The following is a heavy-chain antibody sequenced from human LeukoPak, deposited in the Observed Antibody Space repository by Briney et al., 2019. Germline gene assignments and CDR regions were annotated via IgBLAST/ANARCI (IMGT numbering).Heavy chain of an antibody. Sequence: SETLSLTCTVSGGSISSSGYYWSWIRQHPVRGLEWIGYIYYSGSTYYNPSLKSRVTISVDTSKNQFSLKLSSVTAADRAVYYCARWASYYYDSSGYYYFDYWGQGTLVTVSS. D-gene: IGHD3-22*01. CDR2: IYYSGST. CDR3: ARWASYYYDSSGYYYFDY. V-gene: IGHV4-31*03. CDR1: GGSISSSGYY. J-gene: IGHJ4*02.